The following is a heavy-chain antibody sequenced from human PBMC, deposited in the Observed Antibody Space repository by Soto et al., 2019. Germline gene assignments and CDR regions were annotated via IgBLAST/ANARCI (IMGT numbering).Heavy chain of an antibody. J-gene: IGHJ6*02. V-gene: IGHV1-69*01. CDR3: ARGTVGDIVVVPAAIRGENYYYYGMDV. D-gene: IGHD2-2*02. CDR2: IIPIFGTA. CDR1: GGTFSSYA. Sequence: QVQLVQSGAEVKKPGSSVKVSCKASGGTFSSYAISWVRQAPGQGLEWMGGIIPIFGTANYAQKFQGRVTITADESTSTAYMELSSMRAEDTDVYYCARGTVGDIVVVPAAIRGENYYYYGMDVWGQGTTVTVSS.